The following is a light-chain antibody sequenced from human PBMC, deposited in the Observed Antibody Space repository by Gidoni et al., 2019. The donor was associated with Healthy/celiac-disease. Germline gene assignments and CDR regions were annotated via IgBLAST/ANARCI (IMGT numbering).Light chain of an antibody. Sequence: DIVMTQSPDSLALSLGERATINCKSSPSVLYSSNNKNYLAWYQQKPGQPPKRLIYWASTRESGVPDRFSGSGSGTDFTLTISSLQAEDVAVYYCQQYYSTPFTFGPGTKVDIK. CDR2: WAS. CDR3: QQYYSTPFT. V-gene: IGKV4-1*01. CDR1: PSVLYSSNNKNY. J-gene: IGKJ3*01.